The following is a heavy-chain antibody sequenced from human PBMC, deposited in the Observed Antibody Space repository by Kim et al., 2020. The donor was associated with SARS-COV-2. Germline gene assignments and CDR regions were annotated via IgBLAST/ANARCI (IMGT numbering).Heavy chain of an antibody. J-gene: IGHJ3*01. CDR3: ARGRSDSTGYYYVAFYF. D-gene: IGHD3-22*01. CDR1: GGSISSYY. V-gene: IGHV4-59*13. CDR2: IYYSGNT. Sequence: SETLSLTCTVSGGSISSYYWSWIRQPPGKGLEWIGYIYYSGNTNYNPSLKSRVTISVDTSKNQFSLKLSSVTAADTAAYYCARGRSDSTGYYYVAFYFWG.